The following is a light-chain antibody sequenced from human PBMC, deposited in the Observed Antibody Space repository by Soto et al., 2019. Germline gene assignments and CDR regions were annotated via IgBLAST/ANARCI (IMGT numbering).Light chain of an antibody. V-gene: IGKV3-15*01. J-gene: IGKJ4*01. CDR3: QQYNNWPPLT. CDR2: DAA. Sequence: EVVMTQSPATLSVAPGERATVSCRASQSISSNLAWYQQKPGQAPRLVIYDAATRVPGIPDRFSGSGFGTEFALTISSLQSEDFAIYYCQQYNNWPPLTFGGGTKVEIK. CDR1: QSISSN.